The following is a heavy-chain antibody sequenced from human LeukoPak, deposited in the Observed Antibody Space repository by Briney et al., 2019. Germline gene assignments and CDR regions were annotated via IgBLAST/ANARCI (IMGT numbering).Heavy chain of an antibody. D-gene: IGHD1-26*01. CDR1: GGSISSSSYY. Sequence: SETLSLTCTVSGGSISSSSYYWGWLRQPPGKGLEWIGSIYYSGSTFYNPSLKSRVTISVDTSKNQFSLKLSSVTAADTAVYYCARQGELLSPIDSWGQGTLVTVSS. J-gene: IGHJ4*02. V-gene: IGHV4-39*01. CDR2: IYYSGST. CDR3: ARQGELLSPIDS.